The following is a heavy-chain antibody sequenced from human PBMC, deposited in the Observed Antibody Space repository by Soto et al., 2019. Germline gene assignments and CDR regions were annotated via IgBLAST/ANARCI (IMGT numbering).Heavy chain of an antibody. CDR2: IYAGGNT. CDR1: GFSVTSNY. CDR3: ARVTTFYDILTSSYALNYFDY. V-gene: IGHV3-53*01. J-gene: IGHJ4*02. D-gene: IGHD3-9*01. Sequence: GWSLRLSCAASGFSVTSNYMTWVRQAPGKGLECVSVIYAGGNTYYPDSVKGRFTISSDNSKNTLFLQMNNLRAEDTAVYYRARVTTFYDILTSSYALNYFDYWGQGTRVTSPQ.